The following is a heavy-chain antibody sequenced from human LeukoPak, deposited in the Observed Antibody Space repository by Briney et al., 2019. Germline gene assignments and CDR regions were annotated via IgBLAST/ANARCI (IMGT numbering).Heavy chain of an antibody. Sequence: PGGSLRLSCTASGFTFSNYGMHWVSQAPGKGLEWMAVIWYDGSNEYYADSMKGRFTISRDSSKNTLYLQMNSLRAEDTAVYYCARGDNSAFDIWGQGTMVTVSS. V-gene: IGHV3-33*01. CDR2: IWYDGSNE. CDR1: GFTFSNYG. D-gene: IGHD3-22*01. J-gene: IGHJ3*02. CDR3: ARGDNSAFDI.